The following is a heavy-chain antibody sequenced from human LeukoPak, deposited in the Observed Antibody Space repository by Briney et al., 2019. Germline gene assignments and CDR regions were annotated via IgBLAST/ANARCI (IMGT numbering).Heavy chain of an antibody. D-gene: IGHD1-26*01. CDR2: ISGSGGST. J-gene: IGHJ5*02. V-gene: IGHV3-23*01. CDR3: AKLVSGDNWFDP. Sequence: PGGSLRLSCAASGFTFSSYGMHWVRQAPGKGLEWVSAISGSGGSTYYADSVKGRFTISRDNSKNTLYLQMNSLRAEDTAVYYCAKLVSGDNWFDPWGQGTLVTVSS. CDR1: GFTFSSYG.